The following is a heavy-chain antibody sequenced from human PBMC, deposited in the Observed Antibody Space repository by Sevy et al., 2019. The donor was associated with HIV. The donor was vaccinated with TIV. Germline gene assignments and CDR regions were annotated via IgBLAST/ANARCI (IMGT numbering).Heavy chain of an antibody. CDR2: IRYDGSNK. CDR1: GFTFSSYG. Sequence: GGSLRLSCAASGFTFSSYGMHWVRQAPGKGLEWVAFIRYDGSNKYYEDSVKGRFTISRDNSKNTLYLQMNSLRAEDTAVYYCAKEPYCSSTSCSGNYYGMDVWGQGTTVTVSS. D-gene: IGHD2-2*01. J-gene: IGHJ6*02. V-gene: IGHV3-30*02. CDR3: AKEPYCSSTSCSGNYYGMDV.